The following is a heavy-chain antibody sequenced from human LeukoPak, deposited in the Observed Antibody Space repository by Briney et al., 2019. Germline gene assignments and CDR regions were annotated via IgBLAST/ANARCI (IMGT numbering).Heavy chain of an antibody. Sequence: PGGSLGLSCAASGFIFSSHGMHWVRQAPGKGLEWVAGTSKDGSYKFYVDSVKGRFTISRDNSKTTLYLQMNGLTADDTAVYYCARDPAYEYVWGTYRPDPYFDYWGQGALVTVSP. D-gene: IGHD3-16*02. CDR3: ARDPAYEYVWGTYRPDPYFDY. V-gene: IGHV3-30*03. J-gene: IGHJ4*02. CDR1: GFIFSSHG. CDR2: TSKDGSYK.